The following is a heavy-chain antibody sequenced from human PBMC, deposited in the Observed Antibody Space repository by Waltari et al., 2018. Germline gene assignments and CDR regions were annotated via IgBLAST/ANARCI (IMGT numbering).Heavy chain of an antibody. CDR1: GFTFDDYA. Sequence: EVQLVESGGGLVQPGRSLRLSCAASGFTFDDYAMHWVRHAPGKGLEWVSGISWNSGSIGYADSVKGRFTISRDNAKNSLYLQMNSLRAEDTALYYCAKGSGKRDPHIPHYWGQGTLVTVSS. V-gene: IGHV3-9*01. D-gene: IGHD2-21*01. CDR2: ISWNSGSI. J-gene: IGHJ4*02. CDR3: AKGSGKRDPHIPHY.